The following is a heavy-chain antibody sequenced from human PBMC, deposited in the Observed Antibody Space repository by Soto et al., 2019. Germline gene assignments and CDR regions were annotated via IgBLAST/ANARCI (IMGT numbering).Heavy chain of an antibody. J-gene: IGHJ4*02. D-gene: IGHD6-6*01. V-gene: IGHV1-46*01. Sequence: QVQLVQSGAEVKKPGASVIVSCKTSGFTFPNYYIHWVRQAPGQVLEWMGIINPDGGRTIYAQKFLGRVTMTRDTSTSTVYMELSSLRSDDTAVFYCARARYSSSSPCDYWGQGTPVTVSS. CDR1: GFTFPNYY. CDR3: ARARYSSSSPCDY. CDR2: INPDGGRT.